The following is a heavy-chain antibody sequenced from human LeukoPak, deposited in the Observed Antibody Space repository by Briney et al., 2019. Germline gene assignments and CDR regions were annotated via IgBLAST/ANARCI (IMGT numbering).Heavy chain of an antibody. CDR1: GFTFDDYG. J-gene: IGHJ3*02. CDR3: ARDSLYDCSSGGAFDI. V-gene: IGHV3-20*04. CDR2: INWNGGST. D-gene: IGHD2-2*01. Sequence: PGGSLRLSCAASGFTFDDYGMSWVRQAPGKGLEWVSGINWNGGSTGYADSVKGRFTISRDNAKNSLYLQMNSLRAEDTALYYCARDSLYDCSSGGAFDIRGQGTMVTVSS.